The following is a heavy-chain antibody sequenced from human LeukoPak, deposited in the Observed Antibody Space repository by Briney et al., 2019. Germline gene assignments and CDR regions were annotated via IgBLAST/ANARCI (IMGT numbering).Heavy chain of an antibody. CDR3: ARDKADFWSGLDY. CDR2: ISYDGSNK. Sequence: GGSLRLSCAASGFTFSSYAMHWVRQAPGKGLEWVAVISYDGSNKYYADSVKGRFTISRDNSENTLYLQMNSLRAEDTAVYYCARDKADFWSGLDYWGQGTLVTVSS. CDR1: GFTFSSYA. D-gene: IGHD3-3*01. J-gene: IGHJ4*02. V-gene: IGHV3-30-3*01.